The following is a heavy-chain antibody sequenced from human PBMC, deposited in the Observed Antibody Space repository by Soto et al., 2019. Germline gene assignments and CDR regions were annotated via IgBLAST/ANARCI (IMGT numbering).Heavy chain of an antibody. CDR1: GGSISSGGYY. CDR2: IYYSGST. J-gene: IGHJ4*02. CDR3: ARGSTMVRGVISYFDY. Sequence: QVQLQESGPGLVKPSQTLSLTCTVSGGSISSGGYYWSWIRQHPGKGLEWIGYIYYSGSTYYNPSLKSRVTISVDTSKSQFSLKLSSVTAADTAVYYCARGSTMVRGVISYFDYWGQGTLVTVSS. V-gene: IGHV4-31*03. D-gene: IGHD3-10*01.